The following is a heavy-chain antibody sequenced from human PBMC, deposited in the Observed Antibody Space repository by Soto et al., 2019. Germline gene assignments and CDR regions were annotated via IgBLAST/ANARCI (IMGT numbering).Heavy chain of an antibody. CDR1: GYTFTSYD. CDR3: VRSSGHTNYYYYGMDV. V-gene: IGHV1-8*01. CDR2: MNPNSGNT. Sequence: QVQLVQSGAEVKKPGASVKVSCKASGYTFTSYDINWVRQATGQGLEWMGWMNPNSGNTGYAQKFQGRVTMTRNTSISTAYMELSSLRSEDAAVYYCVRSSGHTNYYYYGMDVWGQGTTVTVSS. J-gene: IGHJ6*02. D-gene: IGHD3-22*01.